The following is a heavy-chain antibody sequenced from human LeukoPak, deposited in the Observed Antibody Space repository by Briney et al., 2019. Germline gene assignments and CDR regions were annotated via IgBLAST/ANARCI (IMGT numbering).Heavy chain of an antibody. CDR2: LSNTGGTT. CDR1: GFSVTNNY. D-gene: IGHD6-13*01. J-gene: IGHJ1*01. Sequence: GGSLRLSCAVSGFSVTNNYMSWVRQAPGKGLEWVSSLSNTGGTTYYADSVKGRFTVSRDNSRNTLYLQMNSLRAEDTAVYFCAKGPYSDSSECCQYWGQGTLLTVSS. V-gene: IGHV3-23*01. CDR3: AKGPYSDSSECCQY.